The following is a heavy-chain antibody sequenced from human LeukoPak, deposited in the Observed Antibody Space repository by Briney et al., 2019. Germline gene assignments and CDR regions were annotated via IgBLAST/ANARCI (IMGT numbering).Heavy chain of an antibody. V-gene: IGHV3-23*01. D-gene: IGHD4-17*01. Sequence: PGGSLRLSCAASGVTFSSYAMSWVRQAPGKGLEWVSAISGSGGSTYYADSVKGRFTISRDNSKNTLYLQMNSLRAEDTAVYYCAKTSLPSISVTPSYYYGMDVWGQGTTVTVSS. CDR3: AKTSLPSISVTPSYYYGMDV. CDR1: GVTFSSYA. CDR2: ISGSGGST. J-gene: IGHJ6*02.